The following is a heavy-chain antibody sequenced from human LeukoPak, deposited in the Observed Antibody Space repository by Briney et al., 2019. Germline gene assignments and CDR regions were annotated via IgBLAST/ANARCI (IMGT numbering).Heavy chain of an antibody. CDR1: GGTFSSYA. CDR2: IIPIFGTA. Sequence: SVKVSCKASGGTFSSYAISWVRQAPGQGLEWMGGIIPIFGTANYAQKFQGRVTITADESTSTAYMELSSLRSEDTAVYYCARGLLTTVTAFDYWGQGTLVTVSS. V-gene: IGHV1-69*13. J-gene: IGHJ4*02. D-gene: IGHD4-17*01. CDR3: ARGLLTTVTAFDY.